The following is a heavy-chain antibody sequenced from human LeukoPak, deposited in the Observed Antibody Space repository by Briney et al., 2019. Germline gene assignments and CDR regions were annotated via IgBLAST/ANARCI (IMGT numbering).Heavy chain of an antibody. J-gene: IGHJ4*02. Sequence: GGSLRLSCAASGFTFSSYWMHWVRQAPGKGLEWVAVISYDGSNKYYADSVKGRFTISRDNSKNTLYLQMNSLRAEDTAVYYCAKDQLHMGPLDYWGQGTLVTVSS. CDR1: GFTFSSYW. CDR2: ISYDGSNK. CDR3: AKDQLHMGPLDY. V-gene: IGHV3-30*18. D-gene: IGHD1-1*01.